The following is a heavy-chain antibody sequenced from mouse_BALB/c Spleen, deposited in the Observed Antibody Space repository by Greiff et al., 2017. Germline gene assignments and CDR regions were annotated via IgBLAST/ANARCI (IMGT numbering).Heavy chain of an antibody. J-gene: IGHJ1*01. CDR1: GFTFSSYT. CDR3: ARKRDRYFDV. V-gene: IGHV5-12-2*01. D-gene: IGHD3-3*01. Sequence: EVMLVESGGGLVQPGGSLKLSCAASGFTFSSYTMSWVRQTPEKRLEWVAYISNGGGSTYYPDTLKGRFTISRDNAKNTLYLQMSSLKSEDTAMYYCARKRDRYFDVWGAGTTVTVSS. CDR2: ISNGGGST.